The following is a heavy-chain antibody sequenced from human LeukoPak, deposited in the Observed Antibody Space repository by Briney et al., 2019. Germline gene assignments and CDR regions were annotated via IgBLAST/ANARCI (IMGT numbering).Heavy chain of an antibody. Sequence: GGSLRLSCAASGVTFSRYAMSWVRQAPGKGLEWVSAISESGTGAYYADSVKGRFTISRDNSKNTLSLQMNSLRAEDTAVYYCAKDIAQGYTFGSIEQDYWGQGTLVTVSS. V-gene: IGHV3-23*01. CDR1: GVTFSRYA. CDR2: ISESGTGA. D-gene: IGHD5-18*01. J-gene: IGHJ4*02. CDR3: AKDIAQGYTFGSIEQDY.